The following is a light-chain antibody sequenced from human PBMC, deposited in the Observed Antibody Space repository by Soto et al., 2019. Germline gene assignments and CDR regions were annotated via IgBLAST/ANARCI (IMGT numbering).Light chain of an antibody. CDR3: QQYNSWTRT. CDR1: QSVSSN. J-gene: IGKJ1*01. V-gene: IGKV3-15*01. Sequence: ERVMTHSPATPYVSPGERATLSCRASQSVSSNVACYQQKPGQAPRLLIYGASTRATGIPAKFSGSGSGTEFTLTISSLHSEDFGLYYCQQYNSWTRTFGQRTKVDIK. CDR2: GAS.